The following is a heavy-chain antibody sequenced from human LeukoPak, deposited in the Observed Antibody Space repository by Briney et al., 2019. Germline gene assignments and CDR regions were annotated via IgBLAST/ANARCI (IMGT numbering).Heavy chain of an antibody. CDR3: ARDLYSSGWYYFDY. Sequence: GGSLRLSCAASGFIVSTNYMSWVRQAPGKGLEWVSVIYSGGSTYYADSVKGRFTISRDNSKNTLYLQMNSLRAEDTAVYYCARDLYSSGWYYFDYWGQGTLVTVSS. CDR1: GFIVSTNY. D-gene: IGHD6-19*01. J-gene: IGHJ4*02. V-gene: IGHV3-66*01. CDR2: IYSGGST.